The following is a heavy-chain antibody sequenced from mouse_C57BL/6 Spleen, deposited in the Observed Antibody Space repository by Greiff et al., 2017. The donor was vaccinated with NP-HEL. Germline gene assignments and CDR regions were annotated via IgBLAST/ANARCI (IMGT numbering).Heavy chain of an antibody. D-gene: IGHD1-1*01. Sequence: VKLQQPGAELVKPGASVKLSCKASGYTFTSYWMHWVKQRPGRGLEWIGRIDPNSGGTKYNEKFKSKATLTVDKPSSTAYMQLSSLTSEDSAVYYCAKGETTVVATPDYWGQGTTLTVSS. V-gene: IGHV1-72*01. CDR2: IDPNSGGT. CDR1: GYTFTSYW. CDR3: AKGETTVVATPDY. J-gene: IGHJ2*01.